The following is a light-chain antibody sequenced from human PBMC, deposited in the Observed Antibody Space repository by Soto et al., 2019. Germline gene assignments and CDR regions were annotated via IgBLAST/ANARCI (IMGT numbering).Light chain of an antibody. CDR3: MQSLLTLT. Sequence: DIVMTQSPLSLPVTPGEPASISCRSSQSLLHSNGYNYLDWYLQKPGQSPQLLIYLGSNRASGVPDRFSCSGSGTDFTLKISRVEAEDVGVYYCMQSLLTLTVGGGTKVEIK. V-gene: IGKV2-28*01. J-gene: IGKJ4*01. CDR2: LGS. CDR1: QSLLHSNGYNY.